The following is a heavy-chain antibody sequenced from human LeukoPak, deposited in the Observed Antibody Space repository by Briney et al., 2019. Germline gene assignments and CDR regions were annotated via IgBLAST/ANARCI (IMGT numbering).Heavy chain of an antibody. CDR2: ISWNSGSI. J-gene: IGHJ4*02. V-gene: IGHV3-9*01. Sequence: PGRSLRLSCAASGFTFDDYAMHWVRQAPGKGLEWVSGISWNSGSIGYADSVKGRFTISRDNAKNSLYLQMNSLRAEDTALYYCAKDRALRIVGATSFDYWGQGTLVTVSS. CDR1: GFTFDDYA. D-gene: IGHD1-26*01. CDR3: AKDRALRIVGATSFDY.